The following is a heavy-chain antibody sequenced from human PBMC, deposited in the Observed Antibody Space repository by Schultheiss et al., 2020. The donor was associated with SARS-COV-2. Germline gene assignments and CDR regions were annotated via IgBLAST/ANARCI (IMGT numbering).Heavy chain of an antibody. V-gene: IGHV3-23*01. CDR1: GFTFSTYS. J-gene: IGHJ6*04. Sequence: GGSLRLSCAASGFTFSTYSMNWVRQAPGKGLEWVSGISGSGGSTYYADSVKGRFTISRDNSKNTVYLQMNSLRVEDTAIYYCAKAPSIGWDWFDPWGKGTTVTVSS. CDR3: AKAPSIGWDWFDP. CDR2: ISGSGGST. D-gene: IGHD3/OR15-3a*01.